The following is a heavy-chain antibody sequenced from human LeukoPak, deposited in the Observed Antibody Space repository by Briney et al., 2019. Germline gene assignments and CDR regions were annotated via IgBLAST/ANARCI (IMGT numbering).Heavy chain of an antibody. Sequence: SETLSLTCSVSGDSVSRSDSYWDWIRQPPGKALEWIGTIYYTGRTYYSPSLKSRVTMSVDTSNNQFSLNLRSVTAADTAAYYCARRRYYDGSGYLEWGQGTLLSVSS. V-gene: IGHV4-39*01. D-gene: IGHD3-22*01. CDR1: GDSVSRSDSY. CDR2: IYYTGRT. J-gene: IGHJ1*01. CDR3: ARRRYYDGSGYLE.